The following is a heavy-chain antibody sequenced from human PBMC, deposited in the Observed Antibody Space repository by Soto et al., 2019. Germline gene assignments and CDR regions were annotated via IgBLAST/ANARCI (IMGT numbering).Heavy chain of an antibody. CDR2: TIPLFGTT. Sequence: QVQLVQSGVEVKKPWSSVRVSCKASGDTFKNSVISWVRQAPGRGLEWMGGTIPLFGTTDYAQKFQGRLTITTDESTTTAYMEVSRLTSEDTAVYYCVAELDFGKLSVVWGQGTTVIVSS. V-gene: IGHV1-69*01. D-gene: IGHD3-10*01. J-gene: IGHJ6*02. CDR3: VAELDFGKLSVV. CDR1: GDTFKNSV.